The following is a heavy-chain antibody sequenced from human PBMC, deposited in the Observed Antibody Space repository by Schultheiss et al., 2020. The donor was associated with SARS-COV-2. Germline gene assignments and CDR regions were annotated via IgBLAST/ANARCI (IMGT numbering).Heavy chain of an antibody. CDR1: GYTFTSYA. CDR3: ASANYDILTGYYYYGMDV. D-gene: IGHD3-9*01. Sequence: ASVKVSCKASGYTFTSYAISWVRQAPGQGLEWMGRINPNSGGTNYAQKFQGRVTMTRDTSISTAYMELSRLRSDDTAVYYCASANYDILTGYYYYGMDVWGQGTTVTVSS. CDR2: INPNSGGT. V-gene: IGHV1-2*06. J-gene: IGHJ6*02.